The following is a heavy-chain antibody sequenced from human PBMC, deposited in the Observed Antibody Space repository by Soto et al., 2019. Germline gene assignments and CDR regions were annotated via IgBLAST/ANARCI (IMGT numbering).Heavy chain of an antibody. D-gene: IGHD1-26*01. Sequence: SETLSLTCAVYGGSFSGYYWSWIRQPPGKGLEWIGEINHSGSTNYNPSLKSRVTISVDTSKNQFSLKLSSLTAAETAVYYCGRGPKETLGGSRYYFDYGGQGTLVTGSS. V-gene: IGHV4-34*01. CDR3: GRGPKETLGGSRYYFDY. J-gene: IGHJ4*02. CDR1: GGSFSGYY. CDR2: INHSGST.